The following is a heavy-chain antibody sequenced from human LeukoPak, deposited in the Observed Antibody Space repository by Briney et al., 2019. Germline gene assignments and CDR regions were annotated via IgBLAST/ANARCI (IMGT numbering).Heavy chain of an antibody. J-gene: IGHJ6*04. CDR3: ARNGILGIAAAVDV. CDR2: INWNGGSI. Sequence: GGSLRLSCAASGFTFDDYGMSWVRQVPGKGLEWVSGINWNGGSIGYADSVKGRFTISRDNAKNSLYLQMNSLRAEDTAVYYCARNGILGIAAAVDVWGKGTTVTVSS. V-gene: IGHV3-20*04. CDR1: GFTFDDYG. D-gene: IGHD6-13*01.